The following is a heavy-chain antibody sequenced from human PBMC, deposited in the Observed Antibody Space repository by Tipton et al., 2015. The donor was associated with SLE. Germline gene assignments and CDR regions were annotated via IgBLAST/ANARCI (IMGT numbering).Heavy chain of an antibody. J-gene: IGHJ5*02. CDR2: ISYSGRT. CDR1: GDSISSYY. CDR3: VRGHPHIVVLIGGGWFDP. V-gene: IGHV4-59*12. Sequence: TLSLTCTVSGDSISSYYWNWIRQPPGKGLEWIGSISYSGRTYYNPSLKSRVTISHDTSKDQFSLKVTSVTAADTAIYYCVRGHPHIVVLIGGGWFDPWGQGTLVTVSS. D-gene: IGHD2-21*01.